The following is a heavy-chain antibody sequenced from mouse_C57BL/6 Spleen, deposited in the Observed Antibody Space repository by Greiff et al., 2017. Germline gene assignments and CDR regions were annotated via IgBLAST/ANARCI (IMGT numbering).Heavy chain of an antibody. CDR1: GYTITSYW. J-gene: IGHJ4*01. Sequence: VQLQQSGAELAKPGASVKLSCKASGYTITSYWMHWVKQRPGQGLEWIGYINPRSGYTKYNPKFQDKATLTADKSSNTAYMQLSSLTYEDTAVYYCARRTTVVSHYYAMDYWGQGTSVTVSS. CDR3: ARRTTVVSHYYAMDY. CDR2: INPRSGYT. V-gene: IGHV1-7*01. D-gene: IGHD1-1*01.